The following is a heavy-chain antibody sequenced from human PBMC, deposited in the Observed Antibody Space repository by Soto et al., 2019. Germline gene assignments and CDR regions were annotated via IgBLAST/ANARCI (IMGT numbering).Heavy chain of an antibody. D-gene: IGHD5-12*01. J-gene: IGHJ6*02. Sequence: QVQLVQSGAEVKTPGSSVKVSCKASAGTFSSYAISWVRQAPGQGLEWMGGIIPIFGTANYAQKFQGRVTITGDESTSISYMELSSLRSEDTAVYYCGSGDDFGNYYYCGMDVWGQGTTVTVSS. CDR1: AGTFSSYA. CDR3: GSGDDFGNYYYCGMDV. V-gene: IGHV1-69*12. CDR2: IIPIFGTA.